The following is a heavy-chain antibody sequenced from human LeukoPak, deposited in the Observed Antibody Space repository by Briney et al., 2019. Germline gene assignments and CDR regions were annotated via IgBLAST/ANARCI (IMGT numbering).Heavy chain of an antibody. CDR1: GFTFSNYW. CDR3: ATAGNYRFDY. V-gene: IGHV3-74*01. Sequence: GGSLILSCAASGFTFSNYWVHWVRQAPGKGLLWVSRINPDGSTINYADSVKGRFTISRDNAKNTLYLQMNSLGAEDTAVYYCATAGNYRFDYWGRGTLVTVSS. D-gene: IGHD1-7*01. CDR2: INPDGSTI. J-gene: IGHJ4*02.